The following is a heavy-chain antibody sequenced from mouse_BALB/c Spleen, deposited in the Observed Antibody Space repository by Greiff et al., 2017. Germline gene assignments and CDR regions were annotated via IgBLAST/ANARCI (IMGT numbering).Heavy chain of an antibody. CDR3: ARKRHYGIYAMDY. D-gene: IGHD2-1*01. V-gene: IGHV2-2*02. CDR2: IGSGGST. Sequence: QVQLKESGPGLVQPSPSLSITCTVSGFSLTGYGVHWVRQSPGKGLEWLGVIGSGGSTDYNAAFISRLSISTDNSKSQVFFKMNSLQANDTAIYYCARKRHYGIYAMDYWGQGTSVTVSA. J-gene: IGHJ4*01. CDR1: GFSLTGYG.